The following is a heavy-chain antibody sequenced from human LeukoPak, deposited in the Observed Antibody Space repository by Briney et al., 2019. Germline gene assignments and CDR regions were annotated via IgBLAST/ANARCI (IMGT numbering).Heavy chain of an antibody. V-gene: IGHV3-7*01. CDR2: IKEDGSEK. D-gene: IGHD3-22*01. J-gene: IGHJ4*02. CDR3: AKEDSRGHWFDY. CDR1: GFIFTDYW. Sequence: GGSLRLSCAASGFIFTDYWMYWVRQAPGKGLAWVANIKEDGSEKNYVDSVKGRFTISRDNSKNTLYLQMNSLRAEDTAVYYCAKEDSRGHWFDYWGQGTLVTVSS.